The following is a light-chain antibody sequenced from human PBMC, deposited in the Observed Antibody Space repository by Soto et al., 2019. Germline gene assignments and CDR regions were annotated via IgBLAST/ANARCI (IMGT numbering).Light chain of an antibody. J-gene: IGKJ5*01. Sequence: DIQLTQSPSSLSASLGDSVSISCRASQNIDNNLHWYRQKSGKAPEVLIYAACTLRDGVSLRFSGTGYGTEFTLTINNLQPEDFATYYCQQSSSSPPITFGQGTRL. CDR3: QQSSSSPPIT. CDR1: QNIDNN. V-gene: IGKV1-39*01. CDR2: AAC.